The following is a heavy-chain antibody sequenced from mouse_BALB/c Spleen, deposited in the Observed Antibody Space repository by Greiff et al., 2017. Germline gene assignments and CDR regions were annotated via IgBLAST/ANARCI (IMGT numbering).Heavy chain of an antibody. J-gene: IGHJ2*01. CDR3: ARNGGLRRDSYFDY. V-gene: IGHV2-2*02. Sequence: VKLVESGPGLVQPSQSLSITCTVSGFSLTSYGVHWVRQSPGKGLEWLGVIWSGGSTDYNAAFISRLSISKDNSKSQVFFKMNSLQANDTAIYYCARNGGLRRDSYFDYWGQGTTLTVSS. D-gene: IGHD2-4*01. CDR1: GFSLTSYG. CDR2: IWSGGST.